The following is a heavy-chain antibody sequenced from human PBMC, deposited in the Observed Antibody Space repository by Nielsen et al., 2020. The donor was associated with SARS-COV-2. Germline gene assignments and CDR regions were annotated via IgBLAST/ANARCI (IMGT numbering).Heavy chain of an antibody. CDR2: IYSGGSST. Sequence: GGSLRLSCAASGFTFSSYAMSWVRQAPGKGLEWVSVIYSGGSSTYYADSVKGRFTISRDNSKNTLYLQMNSLRAEDTAVYYCARGTAAGDYWGQGTLVTVSS. J-gene: IGHJ4*02. D-gene: IGHD6-13*01. CDR1: GFTFSSYA. CDR3: ARGTAAGDY. V-gene: IGHV3-23*03.